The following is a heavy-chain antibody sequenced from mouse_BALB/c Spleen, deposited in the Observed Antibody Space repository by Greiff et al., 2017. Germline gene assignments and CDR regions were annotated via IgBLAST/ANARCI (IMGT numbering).Heavy chain of an antibody. CDR1: GYAFTNYL. V-gene: IGHV1-54*01. CDR2: INPGNGDT. Sequence: QVQLQQSGAELVRPGTSVKVSCKASGYAFTNYLIEWVKQRPGQGLEWIGVINPGNGDTSYNQKFKGKATLTADKSSSTAYMQLSSLTSEDSAVYYCARGGTYYRYDDAMDYWGQGTSVTVSS. D-gene: IGHD2-14*01. CDR3: ARGGTYYRYDDAMDY. J-gene: IGHJ4*01.